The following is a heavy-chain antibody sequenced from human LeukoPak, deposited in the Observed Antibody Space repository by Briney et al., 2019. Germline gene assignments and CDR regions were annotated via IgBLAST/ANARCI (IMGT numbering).Heavy chain of an antibody. CDR1: GFTFSNYW. V-gene: IGHV3-7*01. D-gene: IGHD6-13*01. Sequence: GGSLRLSCAASGFTFSNYWMSWVRQAPGKGLEWVANIKEDGSEKYYVDSVKGRFTISRDNARNSLYLQMNNLRAEDTAVYYCASGRQLGYWGQGTQVTVSS. CDR3: ASGRQLGY. CDR2: IKEDGSEK. J-gene: IGHJ4*02.